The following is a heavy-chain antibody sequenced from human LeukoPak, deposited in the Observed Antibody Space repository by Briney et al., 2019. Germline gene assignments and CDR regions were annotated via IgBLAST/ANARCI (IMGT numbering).Heavy chain of an antibody. CDR2: ISYDGSNK. CDR3: ARDYGDYEDYMDV. CDR1: GFTFSNYG. V-gene: IGHV3-30*03. D-gene: IGHD4-17*01. J-gene: IGHJ6*03. Sequence: GGSLRLSCAASGFTFSNYGMHWVRQAPGKGLEWVAVISYDGSNKYYADSVKGRFTISRDNSKNTLYLQMNSLRAEDTAVYYCARDYGDYEDYMDVWGKGTTVTVSS.